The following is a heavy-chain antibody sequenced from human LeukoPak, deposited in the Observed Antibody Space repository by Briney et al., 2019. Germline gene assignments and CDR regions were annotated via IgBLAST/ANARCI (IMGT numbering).Heavy chain of an antibody. D-gene: IGHD2-2*01. V-gene: IGHV3-48*01. Sequence: PGGSLRLSCAASGFTFSSYSMNWARQAPGKGLEWVSYISSSSSTIYYADSVKGRFTISRDNAKNSLYLQMNSLRAEDTAVYYCARDLVPAAPYYFDYWGQGTLVTVSS. CDR2: ISSSSSTI. CDR3: ARDLVPAAPYYFDY. J-gene: IGHJ4*02. CDR1: GFTFSSYS.